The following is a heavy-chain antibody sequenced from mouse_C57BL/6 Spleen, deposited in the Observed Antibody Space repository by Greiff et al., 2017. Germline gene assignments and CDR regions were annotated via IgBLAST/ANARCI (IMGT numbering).Heavy chain of an antibody. J-gene: IGHJ4*01. V-gene: IGHV1-82*01. Sequence: VKLQPSGPELVKPGASVKISCKASGYAFSSSWMNWVKQRPGKGLEWIGRIYPGDGDTNYNGKFKGKATLTADKSSSTAYMQLSSLTSEDSAVYFCARLRGYLYAMDYWGQGTSVTVSS. CDR2: IYPGDGDT. CDR3: ARLRGYLYAMDY. D-gene: IGHD2-2*01. CDR1: GYAFSSSW.